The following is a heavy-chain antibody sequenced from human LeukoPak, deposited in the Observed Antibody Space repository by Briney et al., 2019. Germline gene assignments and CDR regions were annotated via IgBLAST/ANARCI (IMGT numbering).Heavy chain of an antibody. CDR1: GGSISSSSYY. V-gene: IGHV4-39*01. CDR2: IYYSGST. CDR3: ARHVTSSRFLEWLLSKGFDY. D-gene: IGHD3-3*01. Sequence: SETLSLTCSVSGGSISSSSYYWGWIRQPPGKGLEWIGSIYYSGSTYYNPSLKSRVTISVDTSKNQFSLKLSSVTAADTAVYYCARHVTSSRFLEWLLSKGFDYWGQGTLVTVSS. J-gene: IGHJ4*02.